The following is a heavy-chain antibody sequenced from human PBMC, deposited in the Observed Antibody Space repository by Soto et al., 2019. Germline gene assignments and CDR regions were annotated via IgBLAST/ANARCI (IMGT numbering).Heavy chain of an antibody. Sequence: SQTLSLTCTVSGYSISSGSYWPWIRQTPGKGPEWIASIYHGGTTFYNPSLKSRITISVDTSNNQFSLKLTSVTAADTAFYYCARHDYADRTFDLWGQGTKVTVSS. V-gene: IGHV4-38-2*02. CDR3: ARHDYADRTFDL. J-gene: IGHJ3*01. D-gene: IGHD5-12*01. CDR2: IYHGGTT. CDR1: GYSISSGSY.